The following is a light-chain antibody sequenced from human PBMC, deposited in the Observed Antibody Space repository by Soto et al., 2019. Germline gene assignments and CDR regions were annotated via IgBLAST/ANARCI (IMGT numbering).Light chain of an antibody. J-gene: IGKJ1*01. CDR2: DAS. CDR3: QQYDSSPRT. CDR1: QSVSSNY. Sequence: ESVMTQSPTTLSVSPGERATLSCRASQSVSSNYLAWYQQKPGQAPRLLMYDASSRATGIPDRFSGSGSGTDFTLTISRLEPEDFAVYYCQQYDSSPRTFGQGTKVDIK. V-gene: IGKV3-20*01.